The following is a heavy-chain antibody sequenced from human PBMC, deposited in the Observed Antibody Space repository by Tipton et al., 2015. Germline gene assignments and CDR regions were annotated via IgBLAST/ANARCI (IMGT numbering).Heavy chain of an antibody. Sequence: TLSLTCAVYGGSFSGYYWNWIRQPPGKGLEWIGEINHSGRPNYTPSLKSRVTISVDTSKHQFSLKLTSVTAADTAVYYCACQDYDSLTRDYQTVDYWGQGTLVPASS. CDR3: ACQDYDSLTRDYQTVDY. CDR1: GGSFSGYY. D-gene: IGHD3-9*01. V-gene: IGHV4-34*01. J-gene: IGHJ4*02. CDR2: INHSGRP.